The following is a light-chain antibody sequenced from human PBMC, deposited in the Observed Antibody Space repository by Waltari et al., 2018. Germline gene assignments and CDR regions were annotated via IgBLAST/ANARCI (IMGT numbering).Light chain of an antibody. Sequence: QSVLTQPPSVSGAPGQRVTIHCTGSSPNIGAGYDVPWYQQLPGTAPKLLIYGNSNRPSGVPDRFSGSKSGTSASLAIAGLQAEDEADYYCQSYDSSLSAPYVFGTGTKVTVL. CDR2: GNS. J-gene: IGLJ1*01. CDR1: SPNIGAGYD. CDR3: QSYDSSLSAPYV. V-gene: IGLV1-40*01.